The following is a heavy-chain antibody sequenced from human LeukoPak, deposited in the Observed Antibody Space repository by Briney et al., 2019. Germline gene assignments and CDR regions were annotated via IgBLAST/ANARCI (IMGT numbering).Heavy chain of an antibody. D-gene: IGHD2-2*01. CDR1: GFTFSSYS. V-gene: IGHV3-21*01. CDR2: ISSSSSYI. J-gene: IGHJ4*02. Sequence: SGGSLRLSCAASGFTFSSYSMNWVRRAPGKGLEWVSSISSSSSYIYYADSVKGRFTISRDNAKNSLYLQMNSLRAEDTAVYYCARLQADIVVVPAAHSIDYWGQGTLVTVSS. CDR3: ARLQADIVVVPAAHSIDY.